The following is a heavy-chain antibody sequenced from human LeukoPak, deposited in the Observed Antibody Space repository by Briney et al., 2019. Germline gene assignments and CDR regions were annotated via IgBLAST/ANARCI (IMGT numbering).Heavy chain of an antibody. CDR1: GYTFTSYG. V-gene: IGHV1-18*01. CDR2: ISAYNGNT. CDR3: ARLGGYGKETYYYYYMDV. Sequence: ASVKVSCKASGYTFTSYGISWVRQALGQGLEWMGWISAYNGNTNYAQKLQGRVTMTTDTSTSTAYMELRSLRSDDTAVYYCARLGGYGKETYYYYYMDVWGKGTTVTVSS. D-gene: IGHD5-12*01. J-gene: IGHJ6*03.